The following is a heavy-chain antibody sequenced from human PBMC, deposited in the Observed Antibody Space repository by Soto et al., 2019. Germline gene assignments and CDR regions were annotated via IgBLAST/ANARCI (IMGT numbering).Heavy chain of an antibody. V-gene: IGHV4-31*03. CDR3: ARVCGGDCHYGMDV. J-gene: IGHJ6*02. CDR1: GGSISSGGYY. CDR2: IYYSGST. Sequence: QVQLQESGPGLVKPSQTLSLTCTVSGGSISSGGYYWTGIRQHPGKGLEWIGYIYYSGSTYYNPSLKRRVTISVDTSKNQFSLKLSSVTAADTAVYYCARVCGGDCHYGMDVWGQGTTVTVSS. D-gene: IGHD2-21*02.